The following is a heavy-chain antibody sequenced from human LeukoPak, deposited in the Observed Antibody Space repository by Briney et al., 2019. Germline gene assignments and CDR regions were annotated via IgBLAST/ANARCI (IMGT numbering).Heavy chain of an antibody. CDR3: ARDRAIRGLDYYYYYMDV. Sequence: ASVKVSCKASGYTFTGYYMHWVRQAPGQGLEWMGWINPNSGGTNYAQKFQGRVTMTRDTSISTAYMELSRLRSDDTAVYYCARDRAIRGLDYYYYYMDVWGKGTTVTVSS. CDR2: INPNSGGT. CDR1: GYTFTGYY. V-gene: IGHV1-2*02. J-gene: IGHJ6*03. D-gene: IGHD3-10*01.